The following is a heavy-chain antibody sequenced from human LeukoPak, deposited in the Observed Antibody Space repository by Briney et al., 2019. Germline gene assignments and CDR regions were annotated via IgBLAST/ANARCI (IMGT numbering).Heavy chain of an antibody. V-gene: IGHV4-59*01. CDR2: IYNRGTT. CDR3: AREEITSGYYFDY. Sequence: PSETLSLTCTVSGGSINAYYWSWIRQPPGKGLEWMGYIYNRGTTNYNPSLKSRVTISVDTSKNQFYLEVSSVTAADTAVYYCAREEITSGYYFDYWGQGNLVTVSS. J-gene: IGHJ4*02. D-gene: IGHD2-15*01. CDR1: GGSINAYY.